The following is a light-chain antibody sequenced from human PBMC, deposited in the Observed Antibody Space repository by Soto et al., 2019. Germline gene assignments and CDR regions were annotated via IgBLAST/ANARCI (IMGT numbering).Light chain of an antibody. Sequence: EIVMTQSPAPLSVSPGERATLSCRASQSVSSNLAWYQQRPGQAPRLLIYRASIRATGIPARFSGSGSGTEFTLTISSLQSEDFAVYYCQQYNNWPRAFGQGAKVEIK. J-gene: IGKJ1*01. CDR3: QQYNNWPRA. CDR2: RAS. CDR1: QSVSSN. V-gene: IGKV3-15*01.